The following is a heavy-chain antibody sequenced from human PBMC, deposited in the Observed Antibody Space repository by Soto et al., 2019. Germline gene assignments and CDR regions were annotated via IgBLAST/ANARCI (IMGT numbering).Heavy chain of an antibody. CDR3: AKDVNGYVDLGRDY. CDR1: GDTFSNFD. J-gene: IGHJ4*02. V-gene: IGHV1-58*01. D-gene: IGHD3-9*01. Sequence: ASVKVSCKASGDTFSNFDFNWVRQATGHRLEWIGWIVVGNSNTNYARGLQERVTITRDMSTSTAYMELSGLRSEDTAVYYCAKDVNGYVDLGRDYWGQGTLVTVSS. CDR2: IVVGNSNT.